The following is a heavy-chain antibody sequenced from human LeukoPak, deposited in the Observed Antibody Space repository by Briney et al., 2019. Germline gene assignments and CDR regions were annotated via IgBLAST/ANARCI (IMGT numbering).Heavy chain of an antibody. J-gene: IGHJ3*02. Sequence: GGSLRLSCAASGFTFSSYSMNWVRQAPGKGLEWVSSISSSSSYIYYADSVKGRFTISRDNAKNSLYLQMNSLRAEDTAVYYCARVLRITMIVVVTSSAFDIWGQGTMVTVSS. CDR3: ARVLRITMIVVVTSSAFDI. CDR2: ISSSSSYI. D-gene: IGHD3-22*01. CDR1: GFTFSSYS. V-gene: IGHV3-21*01.